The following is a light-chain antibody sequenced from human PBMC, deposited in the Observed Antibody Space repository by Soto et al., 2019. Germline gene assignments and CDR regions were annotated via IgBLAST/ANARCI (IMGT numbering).Light chain of an antibody. J-gene: IGLJ1*01. V-gene: IGLV1-44*01. CDR2: NNN. CDR1: SSNIGSNT. CDR3: AAWDDSLNGYV. Sequence: QAVVTQPPSASGTPGQRVTISCSGSSSNIGSNTVNWYQQLPGTAPKLLIFNNNQRPSGVPDRFSGSKSGTSASLAISGLQSEDEADYSCAAWDDSLNGYVFGTGTKLTVL.